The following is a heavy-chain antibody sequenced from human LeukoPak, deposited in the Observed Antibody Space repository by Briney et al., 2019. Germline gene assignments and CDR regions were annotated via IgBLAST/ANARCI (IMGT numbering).Heavy chain of an antibody. CDR2: ISYDGSNK. CDR1: GFTFSSYG. CDR3: ARGTFSSTSCQFDY. Sequence: GGSLRLSCAASGFTFSSYGMHWVRQAPGKGLEWVAVISYDGSNKYYADSVKGRFTISRDNSKNTLYLQMNSLRAEDTAVYYCARGTFSSTSCQFDYWGQGTLVTVSS. J-gene: IGHJ4*02. V-gene: IGHV3-30*19. D-gene: IGHD2-2*01.